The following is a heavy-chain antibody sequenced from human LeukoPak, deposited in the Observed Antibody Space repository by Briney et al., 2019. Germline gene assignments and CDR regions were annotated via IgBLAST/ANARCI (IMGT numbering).Heavy chain of an antibody. D-gene: IGHD1-26*01. CDR2: ISGSGGST. J-gene: IGHJ3*02. CDR3: ARGGSYLSAFDI. Sequence: GGSLRLSCAASGFTFSSYAMSWVRQAPGKGLEWVSGISGSGGSTYYADSVKGRFTISRDNSKNTLYLQMNSLRAEDTAVYYCARGGSYLSAFDIWGQGTMVTVSS. V-gene: IGHV3-23*01. CDR1: GFTFSSYA.